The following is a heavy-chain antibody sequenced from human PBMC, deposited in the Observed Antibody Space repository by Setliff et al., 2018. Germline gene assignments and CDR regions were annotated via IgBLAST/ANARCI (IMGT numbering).Heavy chain of an antibody. D-gene: IGHD3-3*02. CDR1: GYTFSSNA. J-gene: IGHJ4*02. CDR2: IHAGSSNT. CDR3: ARMSTLGPHYDF. Sequence: ASVKVSCKASGYTFSSNAFHWVRQAPGQTLEWLGWIHAGSSNTLYSERLHDRISITRDTSATTVYMELSSLRSDDTALYYCARMSTLGPHYDFWGQGTLVT. V-gene: IGHV1-3*01.